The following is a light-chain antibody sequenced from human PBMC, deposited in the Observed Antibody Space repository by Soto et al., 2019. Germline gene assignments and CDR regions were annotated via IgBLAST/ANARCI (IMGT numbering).Light chain of an antibody. V-gene: IGLV4-60*02. Sequence: QSVLTQSSSASASLGSSVRLTCTLSSGHSTYIIAWHQQQPGKAPRSLMKVEGSGTYNKGSGVPDRFSGSSSGADRYLTISNLQFEDEADYYCETWDSNTRVFGGGTKLTVL. CDR1: SGHSTYI. CDR2: VEGSGTY. CDR3: ETWDSNTRV. J-gene: IGLJ3*02.